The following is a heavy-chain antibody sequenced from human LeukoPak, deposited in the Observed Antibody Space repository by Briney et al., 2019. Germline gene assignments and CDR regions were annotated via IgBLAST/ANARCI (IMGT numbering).Heavy chain of an antibody. CDR2: IRYDGSNK. D-gene: IGHD5-12*01. CDR3: ARGYSDNDNLYHYYLDV. V-gene: IGHV3-30*02. Sequence: GGSLRLSCAASGFTFSSYGMHWVRQAPGKGLEWVAFIRYDGSNKYYADSVKGRFTISRDNSKNTLYLQMNSLRAEDTAVYYCARGYSDNDNLYHYYLDVWGKGTTVTVSS. J-gene: IGHJ6*03. CDR1: GFTFSSYG.